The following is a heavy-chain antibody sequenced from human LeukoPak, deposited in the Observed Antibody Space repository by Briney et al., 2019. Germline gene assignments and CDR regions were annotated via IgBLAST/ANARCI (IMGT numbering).Heavy chain of an antibody. J-gene: IGHJ4*02. V-gene: IGHV4-39*07. CDR1: GGSISSSSYY. Sequence: SETLSLTCTVSGGSISSSSYYWGWIRQPPGKGLEWIGSIYYSGSTYYNPSLKSRVTISVDTSKNQFSLKLSSVTAADTAVYCCARERIAVAGTGPFYDYWGQGTLVTVSS. CDR3: ARERIAVAGTGPFYDY. D-gene: IGHD6-19*01. CDR2: IYYSGST.